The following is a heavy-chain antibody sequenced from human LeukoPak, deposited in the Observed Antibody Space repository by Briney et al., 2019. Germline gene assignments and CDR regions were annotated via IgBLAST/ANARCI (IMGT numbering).Heavy chain of an antibody. CDR2: IWYDGSNK. V-gene: IGHV3-33*01. D-gene: IGHD4-17*01. CDR3: ARGVSYGDPSLDY. Sequence: PGGSLRLSCAASGFTFSSYGMHWVRQAPGKGLEWVAVIWYDGSNKYYADSVKGRFTISRDNSKNTLYLQMNSLRAEGTAVYYCARGVSYGDPSLDYWGQGTLVTVSS. CDR1: GFTFSSYG. J-gene: IGHJ4*02.